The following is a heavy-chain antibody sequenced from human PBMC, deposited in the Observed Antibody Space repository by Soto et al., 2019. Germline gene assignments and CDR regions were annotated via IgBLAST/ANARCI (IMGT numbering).Heavy chain of an antibody. V-gene: IGHV3-30-3*01. CDR3: ARRQDFGGPHYYYGIDV. Sequence: QVQLVESGGGVVQPGRSLRLSCIASGFSINNYALHWVRRAPGRGLEWVAVISYDGSNKYYADSVVGRFTISRDNSKNTLYVQMSSLRVEDTAVYHCARRQDFGGPHYYYGIDVWGQGTAVTVSS. D-gene: IGHD3-3*01. CDR1: GFSINNYA. CDR2: ISYDGSNK. J-gene: IGHJ6*02.